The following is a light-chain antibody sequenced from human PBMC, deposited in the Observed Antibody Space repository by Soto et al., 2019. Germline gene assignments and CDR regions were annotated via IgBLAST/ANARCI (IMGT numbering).Light chain of an antibody. Sequence: EIVMTQSPATLSVSPGERATLSCRASQSVSSNLAWYQQKPGQAPRLLIYGASTRATGIPARFSGSGSGTEFTLTINSLQSEDFAVYYCQQYNNWPLMYTFGQGTKLEIK. CDR3: QQYNNWPLMYT. J-gene: IGKJ2*01. CDR2: GAS. CDR1: QSVSSN. V-gene: IGKV3-15*01.